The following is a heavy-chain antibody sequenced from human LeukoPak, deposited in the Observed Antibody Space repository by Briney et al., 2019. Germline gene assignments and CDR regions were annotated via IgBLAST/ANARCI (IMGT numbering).Heavy chain of an antibody. V-gene: IGHV4-4*09. CDR2: IYTSGST. CDR1: GGSISSYF. D-gene: IGHD5-24*01. Sequence: SETLSLTCTVPGGSISSYFWSWIRQPPGKGLEWIGYIYTSGSTNYNPSLKSRVTISVDTSKSQFSLKLRSVTAADTAVYYCARSLEMATISSYFDYWGQGTLVTVSS. J-gene: IGHJ4*02. CDR3: ARSLEMATISSYFDY.